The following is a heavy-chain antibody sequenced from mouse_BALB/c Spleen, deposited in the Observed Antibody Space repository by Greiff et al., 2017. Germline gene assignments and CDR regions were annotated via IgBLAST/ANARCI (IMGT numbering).Heavy chain of an antibody. CDR3: ARRWLLGAMDY. Sequence: VQLQQSGAELAKPGASVKMSCKASGYTFTSYWMHWVKQRPGQGLEWIGYINPSTGYTEYNQKFKDKATLTADKSSSTAYMQLSSLTSEDSAVYYCARRWLLGAMDYWGQGTSVTVSS. V-gene: IGHV1-7*01. CDR1: GYTFTSYW. D-gene: IGHD2-3*01. J-gene: IGHJ4*01. CDR2: INPSTGYT.